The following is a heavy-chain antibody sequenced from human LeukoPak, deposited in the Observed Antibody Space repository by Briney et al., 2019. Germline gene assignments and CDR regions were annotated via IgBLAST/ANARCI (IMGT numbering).Heavy chain of an antibody. CDR1: GGTVSSYA. J-gene: IGHJ5*02. D-gene: IGHD3-22*01. CDR3: ARDRGGMIVVGRGHGYNWFDP. V-gene: IGHV1-69*04. CDR2: IIPILGIA. Sequence: SVKVSCKASGGTVSSYAISWVRQAPGQGLEWRGRIIPILGIANYAQKFQGRVTITADKSTSTAYMELSSLRSEDTAVYYCARDRGGMIVVGRGHGYNWFDPWGQGTLVTVSS.